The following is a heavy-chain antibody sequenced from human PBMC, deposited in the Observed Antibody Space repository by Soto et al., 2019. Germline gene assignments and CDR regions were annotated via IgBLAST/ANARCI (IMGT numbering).Heavy chain of an antibody. CDR3: VRKTGTTFLGSFFDH. CDR2: IFYIGNA. D-gene: IGHD1-7*01. J-gene: IGHJ4*02. CDR1: WVSITCRDNY. Sequence: SETLSLTSSVSWVSITCRDNYWIWIRQPPGKGLEWIGYIFYIGNAYYNPSLQSRVTISVDTSRNQFSLRLTSVTAADTAVYYCVRKTGTTFLGSFFDHWGQG. V-gene: IGHV4-30-4*01.